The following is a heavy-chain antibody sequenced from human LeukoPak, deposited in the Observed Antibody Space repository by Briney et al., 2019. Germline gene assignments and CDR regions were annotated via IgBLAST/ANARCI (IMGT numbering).Heavy chain of an antibody. CDR3: ARDGPNWSRDC. V-gene: IGHV3-21*01. Sequence: GGSLRISCAASGFTFSPSGMTWVPQAPGKGLEGVTAIATGSSHILYADSVKGRFTTSRDDAKNSLYLQLHRLRTEDTGIYYCARDGPNWSRDCWGQGTLVTVSS. CDR1: GFTFSPSG. CDR2: IATGSSHI. D-gene: IGHD7-27*01. J-gene: IGHJ4*02.